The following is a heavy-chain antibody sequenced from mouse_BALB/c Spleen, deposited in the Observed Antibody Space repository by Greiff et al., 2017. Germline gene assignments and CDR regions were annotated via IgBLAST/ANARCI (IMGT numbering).Heavy chain of an antibody. CDR2: INSNGGST. V-gene: IGHV5-6-3*01. J-gene: IGHJ2*01. D-gene: IGHD2-1*01. CDR1: GFTFSSYG. Sequence: EVQLVESGGGLVQPGGSLKLSCAASGFTFSSYGMSWVRQTPDKRLELVATINSNGGSTYYPDSVKGRFTISRDNAKNTLYLQMSSLKSEDTAMYYCAREGYGNYFDYWGQGTTLTVSS. CDR3: AREGYGNYFDY.